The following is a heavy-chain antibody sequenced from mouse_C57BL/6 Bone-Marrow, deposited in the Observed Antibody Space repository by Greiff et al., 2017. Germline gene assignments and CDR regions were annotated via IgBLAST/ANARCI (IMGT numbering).Heavy chain of an antibody. CDR3: ARPYYSNYWYFDV. J-gene: IGHJ1*03. D-gene: IGHD2-5*01. CDR2: IYPGSGST. CDR1: GYTFTSYW. V-gene: IGHV1-55*01. Sequence: VQLQQPEAELVKPGASVKMSCKASGYTFTSYWITWVKQRPGQGLEWIGDIYPGSGSTNYNEKFKSKATLTVDTSSSTAYMQLSSLTSEDSAVYYYARPYYSNYWYFDVWGTGTTVTVSS.